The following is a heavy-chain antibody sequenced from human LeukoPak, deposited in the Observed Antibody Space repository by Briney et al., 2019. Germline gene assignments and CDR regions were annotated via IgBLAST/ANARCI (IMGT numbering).Heavy chain of an antibody. CDR3: ARDNYVVVTAIAMDV. J-gene: IGHJ6*02. Sequence: ASVKVSCKASGYTFTDYYMHWVRQAPGQGLEWMGWINPNSGGTNYAQKFQGRVTMTRDTSISTAYMELSRLRSDDTAVYYCARDNYVVVTAIAMDVWGQGTTVTVSS. D-gene: IGHD2-21*02. V-gene: IGHV1-2*02. CDR1: GYTFTDYY. CDR2: INPNSGGT.